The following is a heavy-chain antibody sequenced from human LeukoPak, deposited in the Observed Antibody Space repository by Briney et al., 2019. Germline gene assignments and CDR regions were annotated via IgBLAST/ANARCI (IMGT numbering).Heavy chain of an antibody. Sequence: GGSLRLSCAASGFTFSSYSMNWVRQAPGKGLEWVSPISSSSSYIYYADSVKGRFTISRDNAKNSLYLQMNSLRAEDTAVYYCARVGRDDYVWGSYRYDAFDIWGQGTMVTVSS. J-gene: IGHJ3*02. D-gene: IGHD3-16*02. CDR1: GFTFSSYS. CDR2: ISSSSSYI. CDR3: ARVGRDDYVWGSYRYDAFDI. V-gene: IGHV3-21*01.